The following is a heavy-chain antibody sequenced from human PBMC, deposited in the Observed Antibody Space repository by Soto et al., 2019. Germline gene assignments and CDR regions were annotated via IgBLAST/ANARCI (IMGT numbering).Heavy chain of an antibody. CDR3: ARDPGYSGFDFDY. CDR2: IWYDGSKK. V-gene: IGHV3-33*01. D-gene: IGHD5-12*01. Sequence: HPGGSLRLSCAASGFTFSSHAMHWVHQAPGKGLEWVAVIWYDGSKKYYGDSVKGRFTVARDDSKSTLSLQTNSLRVEDTAVYYCARDPGYSGFDFDYWGQGTLVTVSS. J-gene: IGHJ4*02. CDR1: GFTFSSHA.